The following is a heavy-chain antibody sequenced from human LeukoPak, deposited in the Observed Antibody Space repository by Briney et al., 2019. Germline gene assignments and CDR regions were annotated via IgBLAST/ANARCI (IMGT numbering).Heavy chain of an antibody. J-gene: IGHJ4*02. CDR1: GFTFSSYW. CDR2: INSDGSST. D-gene: IGHD5-24*01. Sequence: AGGSLRLSCAASGFTFSSYWMHWVRQAPGKGLVWVSRINSDGSSTSYADSVKGRFTISRDNAKNTLYLQMNSLRAEDTAVYYCARWSRDGSNFDYWGEGTLVTISS. V-gene: IGHV3-74*01. CDR3: ARWSRDGSNFDY.